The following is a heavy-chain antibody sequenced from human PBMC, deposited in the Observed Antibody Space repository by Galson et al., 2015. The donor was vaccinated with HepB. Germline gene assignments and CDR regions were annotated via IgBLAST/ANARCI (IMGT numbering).Heavy chain of an antibody. Sequence: SLRLSCAASGFTFSSYGMHWVRQAPGKGLEWVAVIWYDGSNKYYADSAKGRFTISRDNSKNTLYLQMNSLRAEDTAVYYCARVRQLLWFDGMDVWGQGTTVTVSS. V-gene: IGHV3-33*08. J-gene: IGHJ6*02. CDR1: GFTFSSYG. CDR3: ARVRQLLWFDGMDV. CDR2: IWYDGSNK. D-gene: IGHD3-10*01.